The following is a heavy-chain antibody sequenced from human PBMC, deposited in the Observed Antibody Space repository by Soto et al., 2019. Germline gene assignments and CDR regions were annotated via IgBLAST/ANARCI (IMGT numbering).Heavy chain of an antibody. J-gene: IGHJ4*02. V-gene: IGHV4-59*08. CDR1: GDSVSRHY. CDR2: IVNARST. Sequence: TSETLSLTCSVSGDSVSRHYWSWIRQPPGRGLEWIGYIVNARSTNYNPSLKSPVTISADTSKNHFSLTLTSVTAADTAVYYCARQGRSSSGWYRILDSWGQGILVTVSS. CDR3: ARQGRSSSGWYRILDS. D-gene: IGHD6-19*01.